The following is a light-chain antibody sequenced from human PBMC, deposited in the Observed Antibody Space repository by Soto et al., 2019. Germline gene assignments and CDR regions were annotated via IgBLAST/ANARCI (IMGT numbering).Light chain of an antibody. CDR3: QQFGGSPLFT. J-gene: IGKJ3*01. Sequence: EIVLTQSPGTLSLSPGERATLSCRASQTISSSYLAWYQQKPVQAPRLLIYAASTRATGIPDRFSGSGSGTDFTLTINRLEPEDFAVYFCQQFGGSPLFTFGPGTKWISN. V-gene: IGKV3-20*01. CDR2: AAS. CDR1: QTISSSY.